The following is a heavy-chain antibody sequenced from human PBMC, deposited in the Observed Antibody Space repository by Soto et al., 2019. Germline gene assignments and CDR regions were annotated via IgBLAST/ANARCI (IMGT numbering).Heavy chain of an antibody. CDR1: GGSVNCGSYY. J-gene: IGHJ6*02. Sequence: QVQLQESGPGLVKPSETLSLTCTDSGGSVNCGSYYWTWLRQPPGKGLEWIGYLSYNTTTNYNPSLKSRVTISVDTSKNQFSLTLSSVTAADTAVYYCASTYCTTTSCQSHGMDVWGQGTTVTVSS. CDR2: LSYNTTT. CDR3: ASTYCTTTSCQSHGMDV. D-gene: IGHD2-2*01. V-gene: IGHV4-61*01.